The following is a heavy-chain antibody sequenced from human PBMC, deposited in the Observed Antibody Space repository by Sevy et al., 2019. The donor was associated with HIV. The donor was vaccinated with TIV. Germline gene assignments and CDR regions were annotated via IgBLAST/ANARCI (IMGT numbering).Heavy chain of an antibody. V-gene: IGHV3-48*01. D-gene: IGHD3-22*01. CDR1: GFTFSSFG. J-gene: IGHJ4*02. CDR3: ARESYFYDTTTFPENDY. Sequence: GGSLRLPCAASGFTFSSFGMNWVRQAPGKGLEWISYISHSTNTRLYAASVTGRFSISRDNARNSLYLQMNSLRAEDTAVYYCARESYFYDTTTFPENDYWGRGTLVTVSS. CDR2: ISHSTNTR.